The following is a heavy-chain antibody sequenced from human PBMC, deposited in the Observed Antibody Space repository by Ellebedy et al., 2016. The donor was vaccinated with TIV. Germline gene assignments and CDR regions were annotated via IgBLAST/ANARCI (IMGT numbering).Heavy chain of an antibody. V-gene: IGHV3-23*01. CDR3: AKGRGGGSDSSAPRYYFDY. D-gene: IGHD3-22*01. Sequence: GESLKISCAASGFTFSNYSMNWVRQAPGKGLEWVSTISNTGSRTYYADSVEGRFIISRDNSKKTLYLQMNSLRAEDTAVYYCAKGRGGGSDSSAPRYYFDYWGLGTLVTVSS. J-gene: IGHJ4*02. CDR2: ISNTGSRT. CDR1: GFTFSNYS.